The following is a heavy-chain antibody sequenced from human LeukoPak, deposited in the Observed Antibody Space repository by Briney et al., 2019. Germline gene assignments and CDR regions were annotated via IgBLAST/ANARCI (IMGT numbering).Heavy chain of an antibody. V-gene: IGHV4-39*07. Sequence: PSETLSLTCTVSGGSISSSSYYWGWIRQPPGKGLEWIGSIYYSGSTYYNPSLKSRVTISVDTSKNQFSLKLSSVTAADTAVYYCASNNEYYYDSSGYYSSHAFDIWGQGTMVTVSS. CDR2: IYYSGST. D-gene: IGHD3-22*01. CDR3: ASNNEYYYDSSGYYSSHAFDI. J-gene: IGHJ3*02. CDR1: GGSISSSSYY.